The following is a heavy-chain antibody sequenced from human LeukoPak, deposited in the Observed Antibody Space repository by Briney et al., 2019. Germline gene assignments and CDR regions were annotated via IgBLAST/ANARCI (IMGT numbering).Heavy chain of an antibody. J-gene: IGHJ4*02. Sequence: GRSLRLSCAASGFTFSSYFVHWVRQAPGKGLEWVSVISFDGKKKYYADSVKGRFTISRDNSKDTLYLQMNSLRTEDTAVYYCARDFGYDSGTYLVHWGQGTPVTVSS. CDR1: GFTFSSYF. V-gene: IGHV3-30*04. D-gene: IGHD3-10*01. CDR3: ARDFGYDSGTYLVH. CDR2: ISFDGKKK.